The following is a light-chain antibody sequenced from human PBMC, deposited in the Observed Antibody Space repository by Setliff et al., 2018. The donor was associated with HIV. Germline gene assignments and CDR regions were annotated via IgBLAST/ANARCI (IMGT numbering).Light chain of an antibody. CDR3: SSYTGSNTGV. CDR1: SSNIGAGYD. CDR2: GNI. Sequence: QSALTQPPSVSGAPGQRVTITCTGSSSNIGAGYDVHWYQHLPGTAPKLLIFGNINRPSGVPDRFSGSKSGTSASLAITGLQAEDEADYYCSSYTGSNTGVFGTGTKVTVL. J-gene: IGLJ1*01. V-gene: IGLV1-40*01.